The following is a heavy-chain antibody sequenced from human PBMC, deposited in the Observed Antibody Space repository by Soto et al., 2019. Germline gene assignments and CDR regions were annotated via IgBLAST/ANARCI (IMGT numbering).Heavy chain of an antibody. CDR1: GVTFSSHW. Sequence: LVESGGGLVQPAGSLRLSCAASGVTFSSHWMHWVRHAPRKELVWVSRINDAGSSTTYGESVWGRFIISRDNAKNTLFLRMSTLKTAETAVYFCARDLTAASGGPNWYFDIWGRGTLVTVSS. CDR3: ARDLTAASGGPNWYFDI. CDR2: INDAGSST. V-gene: IGHV3-74*03. J-gene: IGHJ2*01. D-gene: IGHD6-25*01.